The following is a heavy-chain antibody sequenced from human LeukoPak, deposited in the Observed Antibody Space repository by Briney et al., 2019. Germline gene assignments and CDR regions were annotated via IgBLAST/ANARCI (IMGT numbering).Heavy chain of an antibody. J-gene: IGHJ6*02. CDR3: ARDRKGWPADPSKNYGMDV. Sequence: PGGSLRLSCAASGFTFSNHGMHWVRQAPGKGLEWVALIRFDGSDKYYADSVKGRFTISRDNSKSTLYLQMNSLRAEDTAVYYCARDRKGWPADPSKNYGMDVWGQGTTVTVSS. D-gene: IGHD2-2*01. CDR1: GFTFSNHG. V-gene: IGHV3-33*01. CDR2: IRFDGSDK.